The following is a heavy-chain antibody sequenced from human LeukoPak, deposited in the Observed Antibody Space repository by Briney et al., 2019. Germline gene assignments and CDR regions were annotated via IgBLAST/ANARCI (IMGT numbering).Heavy chain of an antibody. CDR2: IHYTGNT. D-gene: IGHD3-10*01. J-gene: IGHJ5*02. CDR1: GGPISSYY. CDR3: ARWGRGSGSFNWFDP. Sequence: SETLSLTCTVSGGPISSYYWSWIRQPPGKGLELIGYIHYTGNTNYNPSLKSRITISVDTSKNQFSLKVTSMTAADTAIYYCARWGRGSGSFNWFDPWGQGTLVTVSS. V-gene: IGHV4-59*13.